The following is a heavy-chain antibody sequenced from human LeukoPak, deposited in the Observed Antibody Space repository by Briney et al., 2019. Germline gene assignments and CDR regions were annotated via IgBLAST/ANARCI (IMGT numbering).Heavy chain of an antibody. J-gene: IGHJ4*02. Sequence: SETLSLTCTVSGGSISSGGYYWSWIRQHPGKGLEWIGYIYYSGSTYYNPSLKSRVTISVDTSKNQFSLKLSSVTAADTAVYYCARDYYDSSGYYGYFDYWGQGTLVTVSS. V-gene: IGHV4-31*03. D-gene: IGHD3-22*01. CDR1: GGSISSGGYY. CDR3: ARDYYDSSGYYGYFDY. CDR2: IYYSGST.